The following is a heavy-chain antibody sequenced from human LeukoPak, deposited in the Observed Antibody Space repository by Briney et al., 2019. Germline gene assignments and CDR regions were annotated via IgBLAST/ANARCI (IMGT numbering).Heavy chain of an antibody. CDR3: AKDRVPAADY. CDR2: ISYDGSNK. V-gene: IGHV3-30*18. Sequence: PGGSLRLSCAASGFTFSSYGMHWVRQAPGKGLEWVAVISYDGSNKYYADSVKGRFTISRDNSKNTLYLQMNSLRAEDTAVYYCAKDRVPAADYWGQGTLVTVSS. J-gene: IGHJ4*02. CDR1: GFTFSSYG. D-gene: IGHD2-2*01.